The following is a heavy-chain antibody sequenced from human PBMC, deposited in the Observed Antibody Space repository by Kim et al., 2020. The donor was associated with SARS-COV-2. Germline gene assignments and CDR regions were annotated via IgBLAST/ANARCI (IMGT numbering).Heavy chain of an antibody. D-gene: IGHD3-10*01. CDR2: IYYSGST. V-gene: IGHV4-59*13. J-gene: IGHJ5*02. Sequence: SETLSLTCTVSGGSISSYYWSWIRQPPGKGLEWIGYIYYSGSTNYNPSLKSRVTISVDTSKNQFSLKLSSVTAADTAVYYCARDRENYYGSGLHPWGQGTLVTVSS. CDR3: ARDRENYYGSGLHP. CDR1: GGSISSYY.